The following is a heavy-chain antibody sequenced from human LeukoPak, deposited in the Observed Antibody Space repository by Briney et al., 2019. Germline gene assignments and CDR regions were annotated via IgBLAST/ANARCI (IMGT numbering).Heavy chain of an antibody. CDR1: GDSIKSGGYY. CDR3: ARVKSAPKYYFDY. CDR2: IYYRGTT. Sequence: SETLSLTCTVSGDSIKSGGYYWSWVRQHRGEGVEWIAHIYYRGTTSYHPSLKSRIPISVDPSKSHFSLKLSSVTAADTAVYYCARVKSAPKYYFDYSGQGTLVTVSS. J-gene: IGHJ4*02. V-gene: IGHV4-31*03.